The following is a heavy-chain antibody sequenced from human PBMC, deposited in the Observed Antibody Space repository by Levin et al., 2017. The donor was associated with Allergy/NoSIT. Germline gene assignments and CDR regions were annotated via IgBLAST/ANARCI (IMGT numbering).Heavy chain of an antibody. D-gene: IGHD6-13*01. V-gene: IGHV3-11*06. J-gene: IGHJ6*03. CDR1: GFIVSDSY. Sequence: GGSLRLSCAASGFIVSDSYMSWIRQAPGKGLEWVSYISRGNSYTNYLDSVKGRFTISRDNAKNSLYLQMNSLRAEDTAVYYCARGAADGTYHYYYYMDVWGKGTTVTVSS. CDR2: ISRGNSYT. CDR3: ARGAADGTYHYYYYMDV.